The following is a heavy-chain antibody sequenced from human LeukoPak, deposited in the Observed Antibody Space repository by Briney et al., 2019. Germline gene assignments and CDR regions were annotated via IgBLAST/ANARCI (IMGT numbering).Heavy chain of an antibody. CDR1: GFTFSSYW. CDR2: IKQDGSEK. D-gene: IGHD3-3*01. CDR3: ARFTIFGVVNNWFDP. V-gene: IGHV3-7*01. Sequence: PGGSLRLSCAASGFTFSSYWMSWVRQAPGKGLEWVANIKQDGSEKYYVDSVKGRFTISRDNAKNSLYLQMNSLRAEDTAVYYCARFTIFGVVNNWFDPWGQGTLVTVSS. J-gene: IGHJ5*02.